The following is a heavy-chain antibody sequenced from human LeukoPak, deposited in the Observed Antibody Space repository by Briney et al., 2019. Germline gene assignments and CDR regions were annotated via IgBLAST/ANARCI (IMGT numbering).Heavy chain of an antibody. Sequence: SETLSLTCTVSGGSISSYYWSWIRQPAGKGLEWIGRIYTSGSTNYNPSLKSRVTMSVDTSKNQFSLKLSSVTAADTAVYYCARALYDFWSGPLGYYFDYWGQGTLVTVSS. J-gene: IGHJ4*02. CDR2: IYTSGST. V-gene: IGHV4-4*07. CDR3: ARALYDFWSGPLGYYFDY. D-gene: IGHD3-3*01. CDR1: GGSISSYY.